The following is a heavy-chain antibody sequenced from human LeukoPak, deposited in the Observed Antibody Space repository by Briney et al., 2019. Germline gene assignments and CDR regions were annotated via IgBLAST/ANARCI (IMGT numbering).Heavy chain of an antibody. V-gene: IGHV3-20*04. CDR2: INWNGGST. D-gene: IGHD3-22*01. J-gene: IGHJ4*02. CDR1: GFTFDDYG. Sequence: GGSLRLSCAASGFTFDDYGMSWVRQAPGKGLEWVSGINWNGGSTGYADSVKGRFTISRDNAKNSLYLQMNSLRAEDTALYYCAKGGLHYYDSSGYYLEEYFDYWGQGTLVTVSS. CDR3: AKGGLHYYDSSGYYLEEYFDY.